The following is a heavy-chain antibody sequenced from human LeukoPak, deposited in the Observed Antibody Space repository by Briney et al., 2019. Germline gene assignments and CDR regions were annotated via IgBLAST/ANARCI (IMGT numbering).Heavy chain of an antibody. Sequence: SLRLSCAXXGFTFXXYGMHWVRQAPGKGLEWVAVIWYDGSNKYYADSVKGRFTISRDNSKNTLYLQMNSLRAEDTAVYYCAKGDFWSGYYISFDYWGQGTLVTVSS. D-gene: IGHD3-3*01. CDR3: AKGDFWSGYYISFDY. CDR2: IWYDGSNK. CDR1: GFTFXXYG. V-gene: IGHV3-33*06. J-gene: IGHJ4*02.